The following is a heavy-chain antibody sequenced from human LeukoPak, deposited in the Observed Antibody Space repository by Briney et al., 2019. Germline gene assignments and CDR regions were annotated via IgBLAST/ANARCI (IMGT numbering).Heavy chain of an antibody. CDR3: ARAYYDSSGYFTDAFDI. CDR2: ISYDGSNK. D-gene: IGHD3-22*01. V-gene: IGHV3-30-3*01. Sequence: PGGSLRLSCAASGFTFSSYAMSWVRQAPGKGLEWVADISYDGSNKYYADSVKGRFTISRDNSKNTLYLQMNSLRAEDTAVYYCARAYYDSSGYFTDAFDIWGQGTMVTVSS. CDR1: GFTFSSYA. J-gene: IGHJ3*02.